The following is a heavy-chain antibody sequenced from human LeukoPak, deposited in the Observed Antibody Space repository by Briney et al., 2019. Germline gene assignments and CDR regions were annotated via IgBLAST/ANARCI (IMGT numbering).Heavy chain of an antibody. D-gene: IGHD1-1*01. J-gene: IGHJ5*02. CDR3: ARGYNWNDGNWFDP. CDR1: GGSFSGYY. V-gene: IGHV4-34*01. CDR2: INHSEST. Sequence: KPSETLSLTCVVYGGSFSGYYWSWIRQPPGKGLEWIGVINHSESTNYSPSLKSRVTISLDTSKNQFSLKLSSVTAADTAVYYCARGYNWNDGNWFDPWGQGTLVTVSS.